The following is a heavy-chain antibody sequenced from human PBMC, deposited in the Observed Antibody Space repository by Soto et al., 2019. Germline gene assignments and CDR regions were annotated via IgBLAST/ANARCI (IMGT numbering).Heavy chain of an antibody. D-gene: IGHD3-22*01. CDR3: AKAQYYYDSSPY. Sequence: GGSLRLSXAASGFTFSSYAMSWVRQAPGKGLEWVSAISGSGGSTYYADSVKGRFTISRDNSKNTLYLQMNSLRAEDTAVYYCAKAQYYYDSSPYWGQGTLVTVSS. CDR1: GFTFSSYA. CDR2: ISGSGGST. V-gene: IGHV3-23*01. J-gene: IGHJ4*02.